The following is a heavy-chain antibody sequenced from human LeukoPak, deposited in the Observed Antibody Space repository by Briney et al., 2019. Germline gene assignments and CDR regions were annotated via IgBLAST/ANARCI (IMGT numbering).Heavy chain of an antibody. V-gene: IGHV1-24*01. CDR2: FDPEDGET. J-gene: IGHJ3*02. CDR3: ATVFHYYDSSELDAFDI. Sequence: ASVKVSCKVSGYTLTELSMHWVRQAPGKGLEWMGGFDPEDGETIYAQKFQGRVTMTEDTSTDTAYMELSSLRSEDTAVYYCATVFHYYDSSELDAFDIWGQGTMVTVSS. CDR1: GYTLTELS. D-gene: IGHD3-22*01.